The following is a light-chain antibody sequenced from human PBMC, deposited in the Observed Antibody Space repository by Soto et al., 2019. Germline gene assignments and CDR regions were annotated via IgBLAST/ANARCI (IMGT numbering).Light chain of an antibody. CDR2: DVS. V-gene: IGKV1-5*01. CDR1: QSITTW. CDR3: QNYKMYSPWT. J-gene: IGKJ1*01. Sequence: DIQMTQSPSTVSAYVGDSVTITCRASQSITTWLAWYQQRPGKAPKLLIYDVSSLQGGVPSRFSGSGSGTEFTLTISRLQPDDFATYYCQNYKMYSPWTFGQGTKVDIK.